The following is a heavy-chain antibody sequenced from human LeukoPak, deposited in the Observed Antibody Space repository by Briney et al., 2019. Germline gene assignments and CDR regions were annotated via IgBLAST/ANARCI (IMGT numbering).Heavy chain of an antibody. D-gene: IGHD2-21*01. CDR3: ANDFGYCGGWYGWFGP. CDR2: ISGTGGNT. V-gene: IGHV3-23*01. Sequence: PGGSLRLSCAASGFTFSNYAMAWVRQAPGKGREWVSSISGTGGNTYYADTVKGRFTISRDNSKNTLYLQMNSLRVEDTALYYCANDFGYCGGWYGWFGPWGQGTLVTVSS. J-gene: IGHJ5*02. CDR1: GFTFSNYA.